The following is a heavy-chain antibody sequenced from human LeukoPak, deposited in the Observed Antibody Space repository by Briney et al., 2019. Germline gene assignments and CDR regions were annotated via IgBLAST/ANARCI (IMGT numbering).Heavy chain of an antibody. Sequence: GGSLRLSCAASGFTFDDYAMHWVRQAPGKGLEWVSGISWNSGSIAYADSVKGRFTISRDNAKNSLYLQMNSLRAEDTALYYYAKDFGRSAYDRPFDYWGQGTLVTVSS. J-gene: IGHJ4*02. CDR3: AKDFGRSAYDRPFDY. CDR1: GFTFDDYA. V-gene: IGHV3-9*01. CDR2: ISWNSGSI. D-gene: IGHD5-12*01.